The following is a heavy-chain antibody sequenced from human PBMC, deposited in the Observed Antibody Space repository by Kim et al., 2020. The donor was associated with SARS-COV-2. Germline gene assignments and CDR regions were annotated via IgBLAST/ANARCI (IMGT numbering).Heavy chain of an antibody. V-gene: IGHV1-69*13. CDR1: GGTFSSYA. CDR3: ARVPERGYSGYDLGY. J-gene: IGHJ4*02. CDR2: IIPIFGTA. D-gene: IGHD5-12*01. Sequence: SVKVSCKASGGTFSSYAISWVRQAPGQGLEWMGGIIPIFGTANYAQKFQGRVTITADESTSTAYMELSSLRSEDTAVYYCARVPERGYSGYDLGYWGQGTLVTVSS.